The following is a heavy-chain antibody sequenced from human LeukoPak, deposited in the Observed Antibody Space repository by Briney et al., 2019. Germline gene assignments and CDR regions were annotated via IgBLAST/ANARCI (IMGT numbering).Heavy chain of an antibody. V-gene: IGHV4-59*01. CDR2: MHNSGSS. CDR1: GASTSHFY. Sequence: PSETLSLTCTVSGASTSHFYWNWIRQPPGGGLEWIGYMHNSGSSKHNPSLKSRVTISIDTSKNQFSLQLTSVTAADTAIYYCARSAEWLRNAFDTWGQGTMVSVSS. CDR3: ARSAEWLRNAFDT. D-gene: IGHD5-12*01. J-gene: IGHJ3*02.